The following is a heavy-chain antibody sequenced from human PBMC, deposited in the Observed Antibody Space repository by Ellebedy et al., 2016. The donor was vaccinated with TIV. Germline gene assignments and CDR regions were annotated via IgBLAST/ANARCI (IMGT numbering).Heavy chain of an antibody. J-gene: IGHJ5*02. D-gene: IGHD3-3*01. Sequence: SETLSLXXTVSGYSISSGYYWSWIRQPPGKGLEWIGEINHSGSTNYNPSLKSRVTISVDTSKNQFSLKLSSVTAADTAVYYCARGARITIFGVVTTRTYNWFDPWGQGTLVTVSS. CDR3: ARGARITIFGVVTTRTYNWFDP. CDR2: INHSGST. V-gene: IGHV4-38-2*02. CDR1: GYSISSGYY.